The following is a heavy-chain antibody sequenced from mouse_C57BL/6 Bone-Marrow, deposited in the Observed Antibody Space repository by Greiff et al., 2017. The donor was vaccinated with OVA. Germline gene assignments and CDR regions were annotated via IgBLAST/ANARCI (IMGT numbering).Heavy chain of an antibody. V-gene: IGHV1-80*01. D-gene: IGHD1-1*01. J-gene: IGHJ3*01. CDR1: GYAFSSYW. CDR2: IYPGDGDT. CDR3: AKSSYYYGSSPFAY. Sequence: VKLVESGAELVKPGASVKISCKASGYAFSSYWMNWVKQRPGKGLEWIGQIYPGDGDTNYNGKFKGKATLTADKSSSTAYMQLSSLTSEDSAVYFCAKSSYYYGSSPFAYWGQGTLVTVSA.